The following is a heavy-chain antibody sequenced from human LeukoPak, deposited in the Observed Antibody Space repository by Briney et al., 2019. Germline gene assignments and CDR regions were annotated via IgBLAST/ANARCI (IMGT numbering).Heavy chain of an antibody. CDR2: IYHSGSA. V-gene: IGHV4-38-2*02. Sequence: PSETLSRTCTVSGFSISSGYYWGYIRQPPGKGLEWIGYIYHSGSAYYNPSLKSRVTISVDRSKNQFSLKLSSVTAADTAVYYCAIRVGAAREDWGQGTLVTVSS. D-gene: IGHD1-26*01. CDR1: GFSISSGYY. CDR3: AIRVGAARED. J-gene: IGHJ4*02.